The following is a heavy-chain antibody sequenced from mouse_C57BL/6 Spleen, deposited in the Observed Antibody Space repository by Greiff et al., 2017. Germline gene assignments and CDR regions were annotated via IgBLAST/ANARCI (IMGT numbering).Heavy chain of an antibody. CDR2: IDPSDSYT. D-gene: IGHD2-2*01. CDR1: GYTFTSYW. Sequence: QVQLQQPGAELVKPGASVKLSCKASGYTFTSYWMQWVKQRPGQGLEWIGEIDPSDSYTNYHQKFKGKATLTIDTSSSTAYMQLSSLTSEDSAVYYCARGLSYWGQGTTLTVSS. CDR3: ARGLSY. V-gene: IGHV1-50*01. J-gene: IGHJ2*01.